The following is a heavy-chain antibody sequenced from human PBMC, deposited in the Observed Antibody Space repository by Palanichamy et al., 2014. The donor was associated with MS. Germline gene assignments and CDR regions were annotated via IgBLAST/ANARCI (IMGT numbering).Heavy chain of an antibody. CDR1: GDSITTSSNY. CDR2: TYYTGNT. CDR3: ARCITIFGVVTTELSGMDV. V-gene: IGHV4-39*01. J-gene: IGHJ6*02. Sequence: QLRLKESGPGLVKPSETLSLTCTVSGDSITTSSNYWGWIRQFPGKGLEWIGSTYYTGNTYYNPSLKSRVTASVDTSKNQFSLRLNSVTAADTAIYFCARCITIFGVVTTELSGMDVWGQGTTVTVSS. D-gene: IGHD3-3*01.